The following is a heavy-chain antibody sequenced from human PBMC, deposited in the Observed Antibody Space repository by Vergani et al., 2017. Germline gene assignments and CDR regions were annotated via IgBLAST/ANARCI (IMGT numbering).Heavy chain of an antibody. CDR1: DYSISSGRY. CDR3: VGHNLFGDYQTGIDY. CDR2: IFHSGST. J-gene: IGHJ4*02. Sequence: QVQLQESGPGLVKPSETLSLTCAVSDYSISSGRYWGWIRQPPGKGLEWIGSIFHSGSTNYNPSLESQVTISVDTSKTQFSLKLTSVTAADTAVYYCVGHNLFGDYQTGIDYWGLGTLVTVSS. D-gene: IGHD4-17*01. V-gene: IGHV4-38-2*01.